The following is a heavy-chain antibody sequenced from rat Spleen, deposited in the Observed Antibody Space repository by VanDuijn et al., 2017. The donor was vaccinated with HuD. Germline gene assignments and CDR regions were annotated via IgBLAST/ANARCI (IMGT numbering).Heavy chain of an antibody. CDR1: GISFTDYS. J-gene: IGHJ3*01. D-gene: IGHD1-4*01. Sequence: EVQVKESGPGLVQPSQTLSLTCTVSGISFTDYSVHWVRQPPGKGLEWMGVMWRSGSTEYNSGLKSRLSISRDTSKSQVFLKMNSLQPEDTGTYYCARLEGITSDWFAYWGQGTLVTVSS. CDR3: ARLEGITSDWFAY. CDR2: MWRSGST. V-gene: IGHV2S63*01.